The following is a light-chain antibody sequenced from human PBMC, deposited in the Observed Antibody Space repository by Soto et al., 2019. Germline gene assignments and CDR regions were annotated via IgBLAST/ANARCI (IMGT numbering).Light chain of an antibody. CDR1: QSVSSSY. Sequence: EIVLTQSPGTLSLSPGERATLSCRASQSVSSSYLAWYQQKTGQAPRLLIYGASSRATGIPDRFSGSGSGTDFTLTISRLEPEDFAVYYCQQYGRSPGGTFGPGTKVDIK. V-gene: IGKV3-20*01. J-gene: IGKJ3*01. CDR3: QQYGRSPGGT. CDR2: GAS.